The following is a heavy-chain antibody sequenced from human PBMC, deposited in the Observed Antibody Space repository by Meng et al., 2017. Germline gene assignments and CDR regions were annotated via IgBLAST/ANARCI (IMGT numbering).Heavy chain of an antibody. CDR3: ARDLIRYYYDSSGYFFGY. CDR2: INPNSGGT. CDR1: GYTFTGYY. D-gene: IGHD3-22*01. Sequence: ASVKVSCKASGYTFTGYYMHWVRQAPGQGLEWMGRINPNSGGTNYAQKFQGRVTMTRDTSISTAYMELSMLRSDDTAVYYCARDLIRYYYDSSGYFFGYWGQGNLVTFCS. J-gene: IGHJ4*02. V-gene: IGHV1-2*06.